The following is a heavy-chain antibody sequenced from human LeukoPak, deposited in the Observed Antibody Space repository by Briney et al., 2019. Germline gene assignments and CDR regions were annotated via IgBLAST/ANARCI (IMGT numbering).Heavy chain of an antibody. CDR2: IYPDDSNI. Sequence: GESLKISCKGSGYRFSTSWIGWVRQLPGKGLEWMVMIYPDDSNIRYGPSFQGQVTISADKSISTAYLQWSSLKASDTAMYYCARSPIGYFDWLALYYWGQGTLVTVSS. J-gene: IGHJ4*02. CDR1: GYRFSTSW. V-gene: IGHV5-51*01. CDR3: ARSPIGYFDWLALYY. D-gene: IGHD3-9*01.